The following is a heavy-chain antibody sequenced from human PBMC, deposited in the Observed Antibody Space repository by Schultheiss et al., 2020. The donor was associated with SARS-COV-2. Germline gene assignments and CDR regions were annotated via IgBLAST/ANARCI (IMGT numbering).Heavy chain of an antibody. CDR2: IKEDGSEK. Sequence: GGSLRLSCAASGFTFSSYGMHWVRQAPGKGLEWVANIKEDGSEKYYVASVRGRFTISRDNAKNSLYVQMNSLRAEDTAVYYCARLDRKVVIMTGGMDVWGQGTTVTVSS. J-gene: IGHJ6*02. CDR3: ARLDRKVVIMTGGMDV. D-gene: IGHD3-3*01. CDR1: GFTFSSYG. V-gene: IGHV3-7*01.